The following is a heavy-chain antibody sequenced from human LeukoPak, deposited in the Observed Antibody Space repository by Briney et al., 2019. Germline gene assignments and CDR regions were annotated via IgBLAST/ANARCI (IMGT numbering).Heavy chain of an antibody. CDR2: INPNSGGT. J-gene: IGHJ4*02. CDR3: ARDRDSSGWLSS. Sequence: ASVKVSCKASGYTFTGYYMHWVRQAPGQGLEWMGWINPNSGGTNYAQKFQGRVTRTRDTSISTAYMELSRLRSDDTAGYYCARDRDSSGWLSSWGQGTLVTVSS. V-gene: IGHV1-2*02. CDR1: GYTFTGYY. D-gene: IGHD6-19*01.